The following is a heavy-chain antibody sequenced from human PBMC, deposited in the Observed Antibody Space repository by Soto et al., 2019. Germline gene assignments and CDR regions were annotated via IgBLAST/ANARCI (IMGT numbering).Heavy chain of an antibody. CDR3: ARYATVGNIVVVIRDASDI. Sequence: GGSLRLSCAASGFTFSSYWMSWVRQAPGKGLEWVANIKQDGSEKYYVDSVKGRFTISRDNAKNSLYLQMNSLRAEDTAVYYCARYATVGNIVVVIRDASDIWGQATTVTVSS. J-gene: IGHJ3*02. V-gene: IGHV3-7*03. D-gene: IGHD3-22*01. CDR1: GFTFSSYW. CDR2: IKQDGSEK.